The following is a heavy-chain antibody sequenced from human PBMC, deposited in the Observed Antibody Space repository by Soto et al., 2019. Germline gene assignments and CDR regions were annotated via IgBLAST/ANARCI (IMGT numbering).Heavy chain of an antibody. D-gene: IGHD1-1*01. J-gene: IGHJ4*02. CDR1: GFSFRNYA. CDR2: LSGSGTMR. Sequence: GESLKISCAASGFSFRNYAMTWVRQAPGKGLEWVSGLSGSGTMRYYADSARGRFIISRDNAKNTLFLQMDNLRVEDSAVYYCAKEAEENENVPIPGDNWGQGTPVTVSS. CDR3: AKEAEENENVPIPGDN. V-gene: IGHV3-23*01.